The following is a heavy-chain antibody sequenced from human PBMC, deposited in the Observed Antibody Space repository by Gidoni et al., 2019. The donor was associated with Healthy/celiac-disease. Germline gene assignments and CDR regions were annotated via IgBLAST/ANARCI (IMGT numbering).Heavy chain of an antibody. J-gene: IGHJ4*02. Sequence: QVQLVQSGAEVKKPGSSVKVSCKASGGTFSSSAISWVRQAPGQGLEWMGGIIPIFGTANYAQKFQGRVTITADESTSTAYMEMSSLRSEDTAVYYCARGPRYCSSTSCYEWDFWGQGTLVTVSS. CDR3: ARGPRYCSSTSCYEWDF. CDR1: GGTFSSSA. CDR2: IIPIFGTA. D-gene: IGHD2-2*01. V-gene: IGHV1-69*01.